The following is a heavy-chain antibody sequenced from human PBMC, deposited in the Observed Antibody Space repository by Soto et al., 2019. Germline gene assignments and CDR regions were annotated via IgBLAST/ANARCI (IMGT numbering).Heavy chain of an antibody. V-gene: IGHV4-4*03. CDR1: GDSIIGTHW. CDR2: THHSRGT. CDR3: ARYSAASGTYYFDY. Sequence: PGTLSLTCAVSGDSIIGTHWWSWVRRPPGKGLEFIGETHHSRGTNYNPSLRSRVTMSLDKSKNQLSLILYSVTAADTGVYYCARYSAASGTYYFDYWGQGTLVTVSS. D-gene: IGHD6-13*01. J-gene: IGHJ4*01.